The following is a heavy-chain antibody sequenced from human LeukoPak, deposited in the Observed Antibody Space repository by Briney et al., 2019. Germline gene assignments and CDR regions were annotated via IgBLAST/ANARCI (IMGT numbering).Heavy chain of an antibody. D-gene: IGHD2-8*01. CDR2: IYSGGKT. V-gene: IGHV3-53*01. J-gene: IGHJ4*02. Sequence: GGSPRLSCAASDFTVGSNYMTWVRQAPGKGLEWVSVIYSGGKTFYADSVKGRFTISRDDSKNTLYLQMNSLRAEDTAIYYCARDGDDTTNWWGQGTLVTVSS. CDR3: ARDGDDTTNW. CDR1: DFTVGSNY.